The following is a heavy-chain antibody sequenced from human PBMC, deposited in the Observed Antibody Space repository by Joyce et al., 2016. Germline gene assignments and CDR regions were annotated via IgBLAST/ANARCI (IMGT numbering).Heavy chain of an antibody. Sequence: EVQLVESGGGLIQPGGSVRLSCAASGFIVSSKYMSWVRQAPGKGLEWVSLIYSVGSTVSADSVKGRFTISRDNSKNTLYLQMNSLRVEDTAVYYCARGADNSPLDYWGQGTLVTVSS. V-gene: IGHV3-53*01. CDR2: IYSVGST. CDR3: ARGADNSPLDY. CDR1: GFIVSSKY. J-gene: IGHJ4*02. D-gene: IGHD1-14*01.